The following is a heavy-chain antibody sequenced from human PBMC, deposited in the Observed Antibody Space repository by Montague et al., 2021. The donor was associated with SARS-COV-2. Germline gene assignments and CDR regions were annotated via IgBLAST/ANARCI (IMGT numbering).Heavy chain of an antibody. J-gene: IGHJ2*01. V-gene: IGHV4-34*01. CDR3: ARGNGQHIALFGIVRNYWDFDV. Sequence: SETLSLTCAVYGGPLNDYYWAWVRQPPGKGLEWIGEITHSGNTKYNPSLKSRVTMSVDKSKNQFSLRLNSATTADTAMYYCARGNGQHIALFGIVRNYWDFDVWGRGTLVTVSS. CDR2: ITHSGNT. D-gene: IGHD2/OR15-2a*01. CDR1: GGPLNDYY.